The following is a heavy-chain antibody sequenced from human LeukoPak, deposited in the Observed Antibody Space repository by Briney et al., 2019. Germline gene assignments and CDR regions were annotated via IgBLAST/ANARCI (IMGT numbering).Heavy chain of an antibody. V-gene: IGHV4-34*01. CDR2: INHSGST. J-gene: IGHJ4*02. D-gene: IGHD2-21*02. CDR1: SGSFSGYY. CDR3: ARVSVVVTALFDY. Sequence: SETLSLTCAVYSGSFSGYYWSWIRQPPGKGLEWIGEINHSGSTNYNPSLKSRVTISVDTPKNQFSLKLSSVTAADTAVYYCARVSVVVTALFDYWGQGTLVTVSS.